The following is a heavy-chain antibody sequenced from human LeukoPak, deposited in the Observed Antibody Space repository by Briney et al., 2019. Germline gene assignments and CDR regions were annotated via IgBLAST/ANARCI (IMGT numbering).Heavy chain of an antibody. CDR1: GFTLSSYW. CDR2: ISTDGSTT. Sequence: GGSLRLSCAASGFTLSSYWMHWVRQTPGKGLVWVSRISTDGSTTHYADSVKGRFTISRDNAKNTLYLQMNSLRAEDTAVYYCARSTYSGSLSDYWGQGTLVAVSS. J-gene: IGHJ4*02. CDR3: ARSTYSGSLSDY. D-gene: IGHD1-26*01. V-gene: IGHV3-74*01.